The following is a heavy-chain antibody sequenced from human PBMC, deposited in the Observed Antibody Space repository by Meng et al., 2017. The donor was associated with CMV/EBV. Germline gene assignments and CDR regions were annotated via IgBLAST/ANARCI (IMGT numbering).Heavy chain of an antibody. V-gene: IGHV1-2*02. D-gene: IGHD3-22*01. CDR2: INPNSGGI. Sequence: ASVKVSCKASGYTFTGYYMHWVRQAPGQGLEWMGWINPNSGGINYAQKFQGRVTMTRDTSISTAYMELSRLRSDDTAVYYCARETYYYDSSGYYYSNWGQGTLVTVSS. J-gene: IGHJ4*02. CDR3: ARETYYYDSSGYYYSN. CDR1: GYTFTGYY.